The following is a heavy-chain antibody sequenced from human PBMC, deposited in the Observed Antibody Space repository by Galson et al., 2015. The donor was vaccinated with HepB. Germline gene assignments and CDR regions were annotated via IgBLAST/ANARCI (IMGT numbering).Heavy chain of an antibody. D-gene: IGHD3-10*01. Sequence: SVKVSCKASGYTFTGYYMHWVRQAPGQGLEWMGWINPNSGGTNYAQKFQGWVTMTRDTSISTAYMELSRLRSDDTAVYYCARGSDLRGYYYYGSGAHLDWGQGTLVTVSS. J-gene: IGHJ4*02. CDR3: ARGSDLRGYYYYGSGAHLD. V-gene: IGHV1-2*04. CDR2: INPNSGGT. CDR1: GYTFTGYY.